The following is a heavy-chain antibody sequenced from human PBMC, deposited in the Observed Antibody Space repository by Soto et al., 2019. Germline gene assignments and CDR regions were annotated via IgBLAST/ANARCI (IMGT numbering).Heavy chain of an antibody. D-gene: IGHD1-26*01. Sequence: PGGSLRLSCVTYGLTFTDYWMSWVRQAPGKGLEWVANIKQDESEKNYLDSVKGRFTIPRDNAKNSLYLQMNSLRAEDTAVYYCASDRLRGTYYLRGVTYFFEEWGQGAPVTVPQ. J-gene: IGHJ4*02. CDR1: GLTFTDYW. CDR2: IKQDESEK. CDR3: ASDRLRGTYYLRGVTYFFEE. V-gene: IGHV3-7*03.